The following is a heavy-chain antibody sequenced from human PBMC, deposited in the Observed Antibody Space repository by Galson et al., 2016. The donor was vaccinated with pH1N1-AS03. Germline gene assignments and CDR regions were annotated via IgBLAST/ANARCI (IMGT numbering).Heavy chain of an antibody. J-gene: IGHJ6*02. Sequence: SVKVSCKASGSTFTSYAMHWVRQAPGQRLEWMGWINAGNGNTKYSQKFQGRVTITRDTSASTAYMELSSLRSEDAAVCYCARDRGSGYDLFDYYYGMDVWGQGTTVTVSS. CDR2: INAGNGNT. D-gene: IGHD5-12*01. CDR1: GSTFTSYA. CDR3: ARDRGSGYDLFDYYYGMDV. V-gene: IGHV1-3*01.